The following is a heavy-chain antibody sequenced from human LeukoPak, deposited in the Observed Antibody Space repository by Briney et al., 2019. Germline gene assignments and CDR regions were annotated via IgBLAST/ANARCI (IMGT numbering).Heavy chain of an antibody. Sequence: SETLSLTCTVSGYSISSTYYWGWIRQPPGKGLEWVGSVFHSGNTYYNPSLKSRVTISVDTSKNQFSLKLSSVTAADTAVYYCARHEGDLTGYPTHMYYFDYWGQGTLVTVSS. D-gene: IGHD3-9*01. CDR1: GYSISSTYY. CDR2: VFHSGNT. J-gene: IGHJ4*02. V-gene: IGHV4-38-2*02. CDR3: ARHEGDLTGYPTHMYYFDY.